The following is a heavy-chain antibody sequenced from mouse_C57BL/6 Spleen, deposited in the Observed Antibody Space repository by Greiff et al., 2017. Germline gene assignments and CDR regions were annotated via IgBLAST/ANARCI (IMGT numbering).Heavy chain of an antibody. J-gene: IGHJ3*01. D-gene: IGHD2-4*01. CDR2: IDPSDSYT. CDR3: ARGNDYDPFAY. Sequence: QVQLQQPGAELVMPGASVKLSCKASGYTFTSYWMHWVKQRPGQGLEWIGEIDPSDSYTNYNQKFKGKSTLTVDKSSITSYMQLSSLTSEDSAVYYCARGNDYDPFAYWGQGTLVTVSA. V-gene: IGHV1-69*01. CDR1: GYTFTSYW.